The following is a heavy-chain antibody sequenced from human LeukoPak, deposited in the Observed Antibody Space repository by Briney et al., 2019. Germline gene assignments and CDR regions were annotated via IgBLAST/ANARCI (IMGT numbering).Heavy chain of an antibody. CDR1: GFTFSSHW. CDR2: IKQDGSEK. J-gene: IGHJ4*02. Sequence: GSLGLSCAAPGFTFSSHWVSWVRQAPGKGLEWVANIKQDGSEKYYVDSVKGRFTISRDNAKNSLYLQMNSLRAEDTAVYYCARERYYGSGKIDYWGQGTLATVSS. CDR3: ARERYYGSGKIDY. V-gene: IGHV3-7*01. D-gene: IGHD3-10*01.